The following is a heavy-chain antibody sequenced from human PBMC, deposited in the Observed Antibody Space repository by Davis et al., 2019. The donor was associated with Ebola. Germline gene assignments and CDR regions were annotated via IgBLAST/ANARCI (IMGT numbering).Heavy chain of an antibody. V-gene: IGHV3-23*01. D-gene: IGHD6-6*01. CDR1: GFTFSSYA. J-gene: IGHJ4*02. CDR2: ISGSGGST. CDR3: AKDLSRRAGYSSSSPGGLDY. Sequence: GSLRLSCAASGFTFSSYAMSWVRQAPGKGLEWVSAISGSGGSTYYADSVKGRFTISRDNSKNTLYLQMNSLRAEDTAVYYCAKDLSRRAGYSSSSPGGLDYWGQGTLVTVSS.